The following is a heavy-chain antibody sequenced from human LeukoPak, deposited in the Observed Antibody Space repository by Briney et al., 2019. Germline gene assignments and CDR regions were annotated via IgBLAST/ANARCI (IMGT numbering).Heavy chain of an antibody. Sequence: PGGSLRLSCAASGLTFSTFAMSWVRQDPGRGLEWVSSITGAGSTTYYPESVKGRFTISRDNSKNTLYLQMNSLRVEDTAVYFCVRDRNYFEALQRSYWGQGTLVTVSS. CDR3: VRDRNYFEALQRSY. V-gene: IGHV3-23*01. D-gene: IGHD1-7*01. CDR2: ITGAGSTT. CDR1: GLTFSTFA. J-gene: IGHJ4*02.